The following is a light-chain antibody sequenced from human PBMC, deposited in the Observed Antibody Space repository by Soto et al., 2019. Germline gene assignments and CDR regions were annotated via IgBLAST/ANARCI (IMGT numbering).Light chain of an antibody. V-gene: IGKV3-15*01. CDR3: QHYNNWPFPSWT. Sequence: EIVMTQSPATLSVSPGERATLSCRASQSVSSNLAWYQQKPGQAPRLLIYGASTRATGIPARFSGSGSGTESTLTISSLQSEDFAVYYCQHYNNWPFPSWTFGQGTKVEIK. CDR1: QSVSSN. J-gene: IGKJ1*01. CDR2: GAS.